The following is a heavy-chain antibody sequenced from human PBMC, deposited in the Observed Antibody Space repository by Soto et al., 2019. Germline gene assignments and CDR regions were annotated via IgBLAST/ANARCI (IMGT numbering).Heavy chain of an antibody. CDR1: NSSLGAFH. CDR2: LIHGGST. V-gene: IGHV4-34*12. CDR3: ARSPLSYDYVRQTWREVGDSFDV. D-gene: IGHD3-16*01. J-gene: IGHJ3*01. Sequence: QVHLEQWGSGLLKPSETLSLTCAIYNSSLGAFHWTWIRQPPGKGLEWIGELIHGGSTNYNPSLKSRVTFSLDTSKSQFSLHFLSVTAADTAVYYCARSPLSYDYVRQTWREVGDSFDVWGRGTSVTVSS.